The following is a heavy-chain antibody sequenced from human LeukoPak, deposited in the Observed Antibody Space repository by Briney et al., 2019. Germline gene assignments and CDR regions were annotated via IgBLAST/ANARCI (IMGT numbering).Heavy chain of an antibody. V-gene: IGHV4-59*01. CDR2: IYYSGST. CDR1: GGSISSYY. Sequence: SETLSLTCTVSGGSISSYYWSWIRQPPGKGLEWIGYIYYSGSTNYNPSLKSRVTISVDTSKNQFSLKLSSVTAADTAVYYCARVGDGVGYCSGGSCYSGETGAFDIWGQGTMVTVSS. CDR3: ARVGDGVGYCSGGSCYSGETGAFDI. D-gene: IGHD2-15*01. J-gene: IGHJ3*02.